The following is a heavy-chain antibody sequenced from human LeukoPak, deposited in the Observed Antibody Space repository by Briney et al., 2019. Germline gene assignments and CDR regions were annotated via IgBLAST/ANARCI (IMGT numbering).Heavy chain of an antibody. J-gene: IGHJ4*02. D-gene: IGHD3-22*01. CDR3: ARGGYYDSSGYSYFDY. CDR1: GYTFTSYV. Sequence: ASVKVSCKASGYTFTSYVISWVRQAPGQGLEWMGWISAYNGNTNYAQKLQGRVTMTTDTSTSTAYMELRSLRSDDTAVYYCARGGYYDSSGYSYFDYWGQGTLVTVSS. V-gene: IGHV1-18*01. CDR2: ISAYNGNT.